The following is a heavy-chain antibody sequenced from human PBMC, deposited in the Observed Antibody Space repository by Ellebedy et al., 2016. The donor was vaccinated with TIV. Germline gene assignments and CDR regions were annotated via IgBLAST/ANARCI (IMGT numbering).Heavy chain of an antibody. D-gene: IGHD1-26*01. J-gene: IGHJ3*02. CDR2: INPNSGGT. V-gene: IGHV1-2*02. CDR3: ARVLSFAPSGSYGFVGFDI. CDR1: GYTFTGYY. Sequence: ASVKVSCKASGYTFTGYYMHWVRQAPGQGLEWMGWINPNSGGTNYAQKFQGRVTMTRDTSISTAYMELSRLRSDDTAVYYCARVLSFAPSGSYGFVGFDIWGQGTMVTVSS.